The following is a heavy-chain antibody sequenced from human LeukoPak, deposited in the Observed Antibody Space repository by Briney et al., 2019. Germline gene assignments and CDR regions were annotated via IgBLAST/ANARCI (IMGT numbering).Heavy chain of an antibody. CDR1: GYTFTSYY. CDR2: INPSGGST. J-gene: IGHJ3*02. D-gene: IGHD3-10*01. V-gene: IGHV1-46*01. Sequence: ASVKVSCKASGYTFTSYYMHWVRQAPGQGLEWMGIINPSGGSTSYAQKFQGRVTMTRDTPTSTVYMELSSLRSEDTAVYYCARGTLALGFGELLLDIWGQGTKVTVSS. CDR3: ARGTLALGFGELLLDI.